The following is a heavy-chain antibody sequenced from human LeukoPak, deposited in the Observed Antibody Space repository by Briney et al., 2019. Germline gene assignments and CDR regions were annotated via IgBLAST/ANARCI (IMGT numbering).Heavy chain of an antibody. CDR1: GFTFSSYG. CDR2: IDYDGINT. Sequence: PGGSLRLSCAASGFTFSSYGMHWVRQAPGKGLVWVSRIDYDGINTNYADSVKGRFTISRDNAKNTLYLQMNSLRAEGTAVYYCARVLHNRNYDGSTYYGYWGQGTLSPSPQ. J-gene: IGHJ4*02. V-gene: IGHV3-74*01. D-gene: IGHD3-22*01. CDR3: ARVLHNRNYDGSTYYGY.